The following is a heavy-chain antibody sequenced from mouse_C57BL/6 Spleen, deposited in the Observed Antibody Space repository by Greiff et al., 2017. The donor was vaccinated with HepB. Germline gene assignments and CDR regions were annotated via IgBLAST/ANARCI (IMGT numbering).Heavy chain of an antibody. D-gene: IGHD1-1*01. V-gene: IGHV5-17*01. CDR2: ISSGSSTI. J-gene: IGHJ3*01. CDR3: ARDGSSWFAY. Sequence: EVKLMESGGGLVKPGGSLKLSCAASGFTFSDYGMHWVRQAPEKGLEWVAYISSGSSTIYYADTVKGRFTISRDNAKNTLFLEMTSLGSEDTAMYYCARDGSSWFAYWGQGTLVTVSA. CDR1: GFTFSDYG.